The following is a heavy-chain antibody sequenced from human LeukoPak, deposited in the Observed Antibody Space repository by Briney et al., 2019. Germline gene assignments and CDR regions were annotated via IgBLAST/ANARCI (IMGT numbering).Heavy chain of an antibody. CDR1: GFTFSSYE. V-gene: IGHV3-48*03. CDR3: ADLDITMIGGV. D-gene: IGHD3-10*02. J-gene: IGHJ6*04. CDR2: ISSSGSTI. Sequence: GGSLRLSCAAPGFTFSSYEMNWVRQAPGKGLEWVSSISSSGSTIFYADTVKGRFTISRDNAKNSLYLKMNSLRAHDTAVYYSADLDITMIGGVWGKGTTVTISS.